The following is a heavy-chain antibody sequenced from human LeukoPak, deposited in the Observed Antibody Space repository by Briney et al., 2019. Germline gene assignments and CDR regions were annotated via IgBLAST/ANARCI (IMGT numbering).Heavy chain of an antibody. V-gene: IGHV1-69*04. Sequence: SEKVSCKASGGTFSSYAISWVRQAPGQGLEWMGRIIPILGIANYAQKFQGRVTITADKSTSTAYMELSSLRSEDTAVYYCARSSYCSGGSCYSVDYWGQGTLVTVSS. J-gene: IGHJ4*02. CDR1: GGTFSSYA. CDR3: ARSSYCSGGSCYSVDY. D-gene: IGHD2-15*01. CDR2: IIPILGIA.